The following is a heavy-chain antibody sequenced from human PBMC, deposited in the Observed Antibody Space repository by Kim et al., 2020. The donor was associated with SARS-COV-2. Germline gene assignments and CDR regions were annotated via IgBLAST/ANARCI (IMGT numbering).Heavy chain of an antibody. CDR1: GFTFDDYA. CDR3: AKDIRSSGWYDATCGMDV. CDR2: ISWDGGST. Sequence: GGSLRLSCAASGFTFDDYAMHWVRQAPGKGLEWVSLISWDGGSTYYADSVKGRFTISRDNSKNSLYLQMNSLRAEDTALYYCAKDIRSSGWYDATCGMDVWGQGTT. D-gene: IGHD6-19*01. V-gene: IGHV3-43D*03. J-gene: IGHJ6*02.